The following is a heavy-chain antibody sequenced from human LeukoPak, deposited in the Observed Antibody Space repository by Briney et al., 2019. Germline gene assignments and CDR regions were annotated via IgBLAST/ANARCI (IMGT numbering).Heavy chain of an antibody. J-gene: IGHJ3*02. CDR2: IFYSGST. D-gene: IGHD6-13*01. CDR3: ASSAASSWYGGDAFDI. Sequence: SETLSLTCTVSSGSISTSNYYWGWVRQPPGKALEWIGNIFYSGSTYYSPSLKSRVTISLDTSRNQFSLKLNSVTAADTAVYFCASSAASSWYGGDAFDIWGQGTMVTVSS. V-gene: IGHV4-39*01. CDR1: SGSISTSNYY.